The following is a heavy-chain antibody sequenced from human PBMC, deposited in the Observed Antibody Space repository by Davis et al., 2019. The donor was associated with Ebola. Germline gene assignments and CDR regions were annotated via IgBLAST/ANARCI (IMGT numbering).Heavy chain of an antibody. Sequence: GGSLRLSCAASGFTFSSYGMHWVRQAPGMGLEWVAFIQFDGSNKFYADSVKGRFTISRDNSKNTVYLQMNSLRVEDTAVYYCAKGPKGTRYYFDFWGQGTLVTVSS. V-gene: IGHV3-30*02. CDR2: IQFDGSNK. CDR3: AKGPKGTRYYFDF. CDR1: GFTFSSYG. J-gene: IGHJ4*02. D-gene: IGHD3-10*01.